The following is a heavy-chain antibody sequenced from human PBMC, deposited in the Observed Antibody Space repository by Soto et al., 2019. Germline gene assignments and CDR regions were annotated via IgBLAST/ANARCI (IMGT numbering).Heavy chain of an antibody. CDR2: IIPVFGTT. CDR1: GGTFRNYG. J-gene: IGHJ6*02. Sequence: SVKVSCKASGGTFRNYGIGWVRQAPGQGLEWMGGIIPVFGTTNYAQKFQGRVTITADESTSTAYIEVSSLRSEDTAMFYCGRYCSGGSCHTLDYYGMDVWGQGTTVTVS. CDR3: GRYCSGGSCHTLDYYGMDV. D-gene: IGHD2-15*01. V-gene: IGHV1-69*13.